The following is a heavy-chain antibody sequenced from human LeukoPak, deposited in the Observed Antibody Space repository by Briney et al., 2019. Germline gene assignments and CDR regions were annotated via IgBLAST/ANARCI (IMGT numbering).Heavy chain of an antibody. J-gene: IGHJ4*02. D-gene: IGHD2-2*02. CDR2: INPSGGST. CDR3: ARARWDIVVVPAAISFDY. CDR1: GYTFTSYY. Sequence: ASVKASCKASGYTFTSYYMHWVRQAPGQGLEWMGIINPSGGSTSYAQKFQGRVTMTRDTSTSTVYMELSSLRSEDTAVYYCARARWDIVVVPAAISFDYWGQGTLVTVSS. V-gene: IGHV1-46*03.